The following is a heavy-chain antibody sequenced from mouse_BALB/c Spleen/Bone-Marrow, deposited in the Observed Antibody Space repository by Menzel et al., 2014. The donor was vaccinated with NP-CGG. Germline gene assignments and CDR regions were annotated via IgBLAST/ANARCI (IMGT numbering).Heavy chain of an antibody. CDR1: GFTFSTYY. CDR3: ARRAFYALDY. V-gene: IGHV5-6-2*01. Sequence: VKLVESGGGLVKVGESLKLSCAASGFTFSTYYMSWVRQTPEKRLELVAAIYTNGGSTYYPDTVKGRFAISRDNAKNTLYLQMSSLKSEDTALYYCARRAFYALDYWGQGTSVTVSS. CDR2: IYTNGGST. J-gene: IGHJ4*01.